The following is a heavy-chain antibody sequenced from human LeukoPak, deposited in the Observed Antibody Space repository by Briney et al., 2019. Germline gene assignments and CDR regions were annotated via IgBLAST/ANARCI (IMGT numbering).Heavy chain of an antibody. Sequence: PSETLSLTCSVPGASMSGYYWSWIRQSPGKGLEWIAFINYSGNTIYNPSLKSRVTMSIDTSKNQFSLNLDSVTPADTAVYYCAREKSQGAPVRFDYWGQGISVAVSA. V-gene: IGHV4-59*01. CDR2: INYSGNT. D-gene: IGHD6-6*01. CDR1: GASMSGYY. CDR3: AREKSQGAPVRFDY. J-gene: IGHJ4*02.